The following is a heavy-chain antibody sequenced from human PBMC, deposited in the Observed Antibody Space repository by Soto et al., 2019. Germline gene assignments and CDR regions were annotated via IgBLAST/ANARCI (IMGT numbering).Heavy chain of an antibody. CDR1: GTTISSGDHY. CDR2: MYYTGKT. Sequence: QVQLQESGPGLVKPSQTLSLTCTVSGTTISSGDHYWSWIRQAPGKGLEWIGYMYYTGKTYYNTSLQSRVTLSVDTSKNQVSLKMTSVTAADTAMYFCARVYGRGDYFDFWGRGTLVSVSS. CDR3: ARVYGRGDYFDF. D-gene: IGHD1-26*01. V-gene: IGHV4-30-4*01. J-gene: IGHJ4*02.